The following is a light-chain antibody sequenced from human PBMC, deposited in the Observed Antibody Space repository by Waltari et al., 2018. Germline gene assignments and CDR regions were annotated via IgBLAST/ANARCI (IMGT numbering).Light chain of an antibody. Sequence: EIVLTQSPATLSLSPGERGTLSCRASQGVSSNLAWYQQKPGQAPRLLIYDASNRDTGVPARFSGSGSGTDFTLTISSLEPEDVAVYYCQQYYSSPFTFGPGTKLEIK. J-gene: IGKJ3*01. CDR3: QQYYSSPFT. CDR1: QGVSSN. V-gene: IGKV3-11*01. CDR2: DAS.